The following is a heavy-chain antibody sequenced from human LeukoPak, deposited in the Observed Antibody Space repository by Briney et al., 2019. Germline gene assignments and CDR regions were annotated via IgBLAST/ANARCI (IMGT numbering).Heavy chain of an antibody. V-gene: IGHV3-30*02. Sequence: GGSLRLSCTASGFLFRNYGMHGVRQAPGKGLEVVAFIRHDGCHKSYADSVKGRFTISRDISKHTLSLQMNTLRADDTPVFHCALMRDGYTHWGQGLLVTVSS. CDR2: IRHDGCHK. CDR3: ALMRDGYTH. D-gene: IGHD5-24*01. CDR1: GFLFRNYG. J-gene: IGHJ4*02.